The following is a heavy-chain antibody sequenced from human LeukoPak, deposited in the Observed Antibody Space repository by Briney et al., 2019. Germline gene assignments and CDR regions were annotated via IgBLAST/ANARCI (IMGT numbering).Heavy chain of an antibody. CDR2: TYYRSKWYN. CDR1: GDSVSSNSVA. Sequence: SQTLSLTCAISGDSVSSNSVAWNWIRQAPLRGLEWLGRTYYRSKWYNEYAVSVKSRITINPDTSKNQFSLQLNSVTPEDTAVYYCATERRGTSAFDIWGQGTMVTVSS. CDR3: ATERRGTSAFDI. J-gene: IGHJ3*02. V-gene: IGHV6-1*01.